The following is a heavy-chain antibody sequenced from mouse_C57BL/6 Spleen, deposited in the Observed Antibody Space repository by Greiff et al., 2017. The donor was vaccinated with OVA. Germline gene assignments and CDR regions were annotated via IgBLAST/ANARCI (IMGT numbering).Heavy chain of an antibody. CDR2: IDPSDSYT. CDR1: GYTFTSYW. J-gene: IGHJ4*01. V-gene: IGHV1-69*01. CDR3: ARSEAQAHYYAMDY. Sequence: VKLMESGAELVMPGASVKLSCKASGYTFTSYWMHWVKQRPGQGLEWIGEIDPSDSYTNYNQKFKGKSTLTVDKSSSTAYMQLSSLTSEDSAVYYCARSEAQAHYYAMDYWGQGTSVTVSS. D-gene: IGHD3-2*02.